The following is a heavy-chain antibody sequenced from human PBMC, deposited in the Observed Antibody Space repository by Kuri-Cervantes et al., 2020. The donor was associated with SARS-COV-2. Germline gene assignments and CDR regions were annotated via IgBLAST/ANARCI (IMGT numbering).Heavy chain of an antibody. CDR2: IYYSGST. CDR1: GGSISSDSFF. J-gene: IGHJ5*02. V-gene: IGHV4-39*01. CDR3: ASPAAGPPPGHWSGYYASGWFDP. Sequence: SETLSLTCTVSGGSISSDSFFWVWIRQPPGKGLEWIGSIYYSGSTYYNPSLKSRVTISVDTSKNQFSLKLSSVTAADTAVYYCASPAAGPPPGHWSGYYASGWFDPWGQGTLVTVSS. D-gene: IGHD3-3*01.